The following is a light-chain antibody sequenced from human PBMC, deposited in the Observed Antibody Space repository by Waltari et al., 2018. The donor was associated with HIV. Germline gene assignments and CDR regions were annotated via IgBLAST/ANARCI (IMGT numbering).Light chain of an antibody. CDR1: SGSIASNY. CDR2: EDN. CDR3: QSYDSSNQV. Sequence: NFMLTQPHSVSESPGKTVTISCTRSSGSIASNYVQCYQQRPGSSPTTVIYEDNQRPSGVPDRFSGSIDSSSNSASLTISGLKTEDEADYYCQSYDSSNQVFGTGTKVTVL. V-gene: IGLV6-57*01. J-gene: IGLJ1*01.